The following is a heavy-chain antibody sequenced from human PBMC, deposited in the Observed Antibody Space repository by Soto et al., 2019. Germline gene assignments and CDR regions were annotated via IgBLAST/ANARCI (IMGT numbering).Heavy chain of an antibody. Sequence: QLQESGPGLVKPSQTLSLTCTVSGGSINNNDYYWSWIRQTPGKGLEWIGYVYYSGSTDYIPSLTSGLSMSIDKAQNQFTLKLNSVTAADTATYYCASMSYFYDKWYFDLWGRGTLGTVSS. D-gene: IGHD3-22*01. CDR3: ASMSYFYDKWYFDL. V-gene: IGHV4-30-4*01. CDR2: VYYSGST. CDR1: GGSINNNDYY. J-gene: IGHJ2*01.